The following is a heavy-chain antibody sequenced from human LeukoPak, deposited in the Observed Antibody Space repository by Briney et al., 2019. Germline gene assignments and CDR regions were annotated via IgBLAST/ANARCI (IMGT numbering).Heavy chain of an antibody. Sequence: GGSLRLSCAASGFTFNNYWMHWVRQAPGKGLVWVSRINRDVSNTDYADSVKGRFTISRDNAKNTLYLQMNSLSAEDTAVYYCAREETMGYWGQGTLVTVSS. CDR2: INRDVSNT. CDR1: GFTFNNYW. D-gene: IGHD3-10*01. V-gene: IGHV3-74*01. CDR3: AREETMGY. J-gene: IGHJ4*02.